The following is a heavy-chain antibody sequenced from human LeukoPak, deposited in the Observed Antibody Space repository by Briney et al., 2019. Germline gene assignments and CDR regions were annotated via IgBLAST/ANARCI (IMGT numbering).Heavy chain of an antibody. V-gene: IGHV3-7*01. Sequence: GGSLRLSCAASGFIFGDYWMNWVRQVPGKGLEWVANINEDGSAQDYVDSVRGRFSISRDNAKNSLYLQMNSLRVEDTAIYYCATRESSMARSHWGQGTLVTVSS. D-gene: IGHD3-10*01. CDR3: ATRESSMARSH. CDR1: GFIFGDYW. J-gene: IGHJ4*02. CDR2: INEDGSAQ.